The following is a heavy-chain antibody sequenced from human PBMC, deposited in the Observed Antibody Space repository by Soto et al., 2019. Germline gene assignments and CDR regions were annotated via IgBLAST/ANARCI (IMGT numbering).Heavy chain of an antibody. V-gene: IGHV4-39*07. Sequence: SETLSLTCTVSGGSISSSSYYWGWIRQPPGKGLEWIGSIYYSGSTYYNPSLKSRVTISVDTSKNQSSLKLSSVTAADTAVYYCARAQDIVVAGWFDPWGQGTLVTVSS. CDR1: GGSISSSSYY. CDR2: IYYSGST. J-gene: IGHJ5*02. CDR3: ARAQDIVVAGWFDP. D-gene: IGHD2-2*01.